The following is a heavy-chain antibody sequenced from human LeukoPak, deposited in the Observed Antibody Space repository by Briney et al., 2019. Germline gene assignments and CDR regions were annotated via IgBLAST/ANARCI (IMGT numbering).Heavy chain of an antibody. V-gene: IGHV3-30*04. CDR2: ISYDGSRK. CDR3: ARSPYYYDGSGYRYLDN. D-gene: IGHD3-22*01. CDR1: RFTFSSYA. Sequence: GGSLRLSCAASRFTFSSYAMHWVRQAPGKGLEWLTFISYDGSRKYYADSVKGRFTISRDNSKNVLYLQMNNLSAEDTAVYYCARSPYYYDGSGYRYLDNWGHGTLVTVSS. J-gene: IGHJ4*01.